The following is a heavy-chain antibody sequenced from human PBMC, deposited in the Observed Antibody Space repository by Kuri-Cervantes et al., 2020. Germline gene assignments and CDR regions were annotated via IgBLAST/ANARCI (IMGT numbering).Heavy chain of an antibody. J-gene: IGHJ4*02. CDR1: GFTFSSYS. V-gene: IGHV3-21*01. CDR2: ISSSSSYI. CDR3: ARDLEGYSNYVPSHFDY. Sequence: GGSLRLSCAASGFTFSSYSMNWVRQAPGKGLEWVSSISSSSSYIYYADSVKGRFTISRDNAKNSLYLQINSLRAEDTAVYYCARDLEGYSNYVPSHFDYWGQGTLVTVSS. D-gene: IGHD4-11*01.